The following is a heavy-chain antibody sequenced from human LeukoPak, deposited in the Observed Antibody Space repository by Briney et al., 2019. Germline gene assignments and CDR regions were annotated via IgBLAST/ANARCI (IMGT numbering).Heavy chain of an antibody. V-gene: IGHV3-53*01. J-gene: IGHJ4*02. CDR1: GFTVSSNY. CDR3: VSQKQLVRFDN. CDR2: IYSGGST. D-gene: IGHD6-6*01. Sequence: GGSLRLSCAASGFTVSSNYMSWVRQAPGKGLEWASIIYSGGSTYYADSVKGRFTISRDNSKNTLYLQMNSLRVEDTAIYYSVSQKQLVRFDNWGQGTLVTVSS.